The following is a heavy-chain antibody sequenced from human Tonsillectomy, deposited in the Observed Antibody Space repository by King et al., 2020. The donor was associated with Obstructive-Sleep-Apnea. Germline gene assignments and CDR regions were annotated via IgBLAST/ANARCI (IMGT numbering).Heavy chain of an antibody. J-gene: IGHJ6*02. D-gene: IGHD3-22*01. Sequence: LQLQESGPGLVKPSQTLSLTCTVSGGSISSGDYYWSWIRQPPGKGLEWIGYIYYSGSTYYNPSLKSRVTISVDTSKNQFSLKLSSVTAADTAVYYCARDPGYYDSSGYYYYYYGMDVWGQGTTVTVS. CDR1: GGSISSGDYY. V-gene: IGHV4-30-4*01. CDR3: ARDPGYYDSSGYYYYYYGMDV. CDR2: IYYSGST.